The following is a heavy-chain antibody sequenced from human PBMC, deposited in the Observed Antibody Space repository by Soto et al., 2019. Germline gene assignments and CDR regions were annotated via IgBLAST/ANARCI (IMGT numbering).Heavy chain of an antibody. Sequence: SETLSLTCAVSGGSISSGGYSWSWIRQPPGKGLEWIGYIYHSGSTYYNPSLKSRVTISVDRSKNQFSLKLSSVTAADTAVYYCASGPIGDYTDGFDWWGQGTLVTVSS. CDR1: GGSISSGGYS. CDR3: ASGPIGDYTDGFDW. D-gene: IGHD4-17*01. CDR2: IYHSGST. V-gene: IGHV4-30-2*01. J-gene: IGHJ4*02.